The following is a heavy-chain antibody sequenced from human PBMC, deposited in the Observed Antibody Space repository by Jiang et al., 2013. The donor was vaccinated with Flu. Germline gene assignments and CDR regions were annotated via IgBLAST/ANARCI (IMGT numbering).Heavy chain of an antibody. D-gene: IGHD6-13*01. CDR2: IWYDGSNK. J-gene: IGHJ6*02. V-gene: IGHV3-33*01. Sequence: QLVESGGGVVQPGRSLRLSCAASGFTFSSYGMHWVRQAPGKGLEWVAVIWYDGSNKYYADSVKGRFTISRDNSKNTLYLQMNSLRAEDTAVYYCARDIAAAGTVYYGMDVWGQGTTVTVSS. CDR1: GFTFSSYG. CDR3: ARDIAAAGTVYYGMDV.